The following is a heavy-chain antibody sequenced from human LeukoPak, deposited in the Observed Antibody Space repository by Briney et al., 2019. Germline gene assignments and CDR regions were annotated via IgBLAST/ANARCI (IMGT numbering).Heavy chain of an antibody. D-gene: IGHD2-2*01. CDR1: GFTFSSYG. CDR3: ANQKDRYCSSTSCYYYGMDV. Sequence: GGSLRLSCAASGFTFSSYGMHWVRQAPGKGLEWVAVISYDGSNKYYADSVKGRFTISRDNSKNTLYLQMNSLRAEDTAVYYCANQKDRYCSSTSCYYYGMDVWGQGTTVTVSS. V-gene: IGHV3-30*18. CDR2: ISYDGSNK. J-gene: IGHJ6*02.